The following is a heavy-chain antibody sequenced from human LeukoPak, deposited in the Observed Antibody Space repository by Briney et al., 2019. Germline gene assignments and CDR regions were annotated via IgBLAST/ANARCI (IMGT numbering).Heavy chain of an antibody. CDR1: GFTFSSYG. J-gene: IGHJ3*02. D-gene: IGHD3-10*01. Sequence: GGSLRLSCAASGFTFSSYGMHWVRQAPGKGLEWVAVISYDGSNKYYADSVKGRFTISRDNSKNTLYLQMNSLRAEDTAVYYCAKDDVLLWFGELMGGGAFDIWGQGTMVTVSS. CDR3: AKDDVLLWFGELMGGGAFDI. CDR2: ISYDGSNK. V-gene: IGHV3-30*18.